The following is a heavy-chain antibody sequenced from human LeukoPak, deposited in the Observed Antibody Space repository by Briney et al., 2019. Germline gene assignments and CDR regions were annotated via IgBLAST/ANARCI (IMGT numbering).Heavy chain of an antibody. J-gene: IGHJ6*02. CDR1: GFSVSSKY. Sequence: GGSLRLSCAASGFSVSSKYMSWVRQAPGKGLEWVTVIYSGGSTYYADSVKGRFTISRDNSKNTLYLQMNSLRAEDTAVYFCASGYCSSTSCYVHYYGMDVWGQGTTVTVS. V-gene: IGHV3-53*01. D-gene: IGHD2-2*03. CDR2: IYSGGST. CDR3: ASGYCSSTSCYVHYYGMDV.